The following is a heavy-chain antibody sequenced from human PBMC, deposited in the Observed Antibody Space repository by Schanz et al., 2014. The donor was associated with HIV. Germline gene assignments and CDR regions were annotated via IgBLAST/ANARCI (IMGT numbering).Heavy chain of an antibody. Sequence: EVQLLESGGGLVQPGGSLRISCVASGFSFLRYEMSWVRQAPGKGLEWLSTLSGSGDRTYYADSVKGRVTISRDTSKKTLYLQMNSLRADDTAVYFCAIRTPMVTFGAFDIWGRGTWVTVSS. D-gene: IGHD5-18*01. J-gene: IGHJ3*02. CDR1: GFSFLRYE. V-gene: IGHV3-23*01. CDR3: AIRTPMVTFGAFDI. CDR2: LSGSGDRT.